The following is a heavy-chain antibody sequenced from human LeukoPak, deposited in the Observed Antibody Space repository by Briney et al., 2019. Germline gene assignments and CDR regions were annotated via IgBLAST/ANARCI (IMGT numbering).Heavy chain of an antibody. CDR2: IYDSGDS. J-gene: IGHJ4*02. CDR1: GFSVRNNY. V-gene: IGHV3-53*01. Sequence: PGGSLRLSCAASGFSVRNNYMTWVRQAPGKGLEWVSIIYDSGDSYYADSVKGRLTIARDNSKNTVSLQMNSLRVDDTAVYYCVSHSDPLTGYSFDFWGQGILVTVAS. CDR3: VSHSDPLTGYSFDF. D-gene: IGHD3-9*01.